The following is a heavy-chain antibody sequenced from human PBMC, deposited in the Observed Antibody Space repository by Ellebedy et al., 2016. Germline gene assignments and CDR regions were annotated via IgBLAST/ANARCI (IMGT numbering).Heavy chain of an antibody. D-gene: IGHD6-25*01. CDR3: ARDFSGGDY. V-gene: IGHV3-7*01. CDR1: GFTFSSFW. CDR2: IKEDGSEK. J-gene: IGHJ4*02. Sequence: GGSLRLSCAVSGFTFSSFWMTWVRQSPGKGLEWVATIKEDGSEKFYLESVKGRFTISRDNALNSLYLQMNSLRGEDTAVYYCARDFSGGDYWGQGTLVTVSS.